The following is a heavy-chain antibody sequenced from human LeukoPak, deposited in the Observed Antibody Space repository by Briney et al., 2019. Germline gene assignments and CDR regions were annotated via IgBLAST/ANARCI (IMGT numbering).Heavy chain of an antibody. V-gene: IGHV1-8*01. CDR3: ARDPARPGYYYMDV. CDR1: GYTFTSYD. Sequence: ASVKVSCKASGYTFTSYDINWVRQATGQGLEWMGWMNPNSGNTGYAQKFQGRVTMTRNTSISTAYMELSSLRSEDTAVYYCARDPARPGYYYMDVWGKGTTVTVSS. J-gene: IGHJ6*03. D-gene: IGHD6-25*01. CDR2: MNPNSGNT.